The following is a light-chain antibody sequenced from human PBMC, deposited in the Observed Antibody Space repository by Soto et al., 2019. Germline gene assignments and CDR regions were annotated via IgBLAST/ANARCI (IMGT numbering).Light chain of an antibody. CDR1: SSDVGGYNF. Sequence: QSALTQPPSASRSPGQSVTISCTGTSSDVGGYNFVSGYQQHPGKAPKLMIYEVSERPSGVPDRFSGSKSGNTASLTVSGLQAEDEADYYCSSYAGSNIVVFGGGTKLTVL. CDR3: SSYAGSNIVV. CDR2: EVS. V-gene: IGLV2-8*02. J-gene: IGLJ2*01.